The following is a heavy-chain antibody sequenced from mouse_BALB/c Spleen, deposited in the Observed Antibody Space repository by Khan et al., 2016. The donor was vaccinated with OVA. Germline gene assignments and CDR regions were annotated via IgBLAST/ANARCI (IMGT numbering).Heavy chain of an antibody. CDR3: ARPPYFSYVMDY. CDR2: IYTYTGEP. D-gene: IGHD2-10*01. Sequence: QIQLVQSGPELKKPGETVKISCKASGYSFTNYGMNWVKQAPGKGLKWMGWIYTYTGEPTYADDFSGRFAFSLETSASTAYFQIKDLKNEDTATNFCARPPYFSYVMDYWGQGTSVTVSS. J-gene: IGHJ4*01. V-gene: IGHV9-3-1*01. CDR1: GYSFTNYG.